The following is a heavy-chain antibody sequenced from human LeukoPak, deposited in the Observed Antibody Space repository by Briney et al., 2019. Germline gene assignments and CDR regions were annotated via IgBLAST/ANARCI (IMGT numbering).Heavy chain of an antibody. CDR1: GGSISGSSYY. J-gene: IGHJ4*02. CDR3: GRAEHDWGPEY. D-gene: IGHD3-9*01. Sequence: PSETLSLTCTVSGGSISGSSYYWGWIRQPPGKGLEWIGSIYYSGSTYYNPSLKSRVTISVDTSKNQFSLLLNSVTPEDTAVYFCGRAEHDWGPEYWGQGTLVTVSS. V-gene: IGHV4-39*01. CDR2: IYYSGST.